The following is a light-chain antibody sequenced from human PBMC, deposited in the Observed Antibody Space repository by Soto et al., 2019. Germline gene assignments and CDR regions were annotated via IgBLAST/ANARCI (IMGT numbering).Light chain of an antibody. CDR3: QQYDNLPLT. V-gene: IGKV1-33*01. J-gene: IGKJ4*01. CDR2: DAS. CDR1: QDISNY. Sequence: DVQMTQSPPSLSATVGERVTITCQASQDISNYLNWYQQKPGKAHKLLIYDASNLETGVPSRFSGSGSGTDFTFTISSLQPEDIATYYCQQYDNLPLTFGGGTKVEIK.